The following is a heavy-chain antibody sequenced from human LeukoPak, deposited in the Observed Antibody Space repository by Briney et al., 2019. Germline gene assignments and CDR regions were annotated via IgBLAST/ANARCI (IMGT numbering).Heavy chain of an antibody. CDR2: IYYSGST. CDR3: ARGNQEQWLVY. Sequence: SQTLSLTCTVSGGSISSGGYHWSWIRRHPGKGLEWIGYIYYSGSTYYNPSLKSRVTISLDTSENQFSLKLSSVTAADTAIYYCARGNQEQWLVYWGQGTLVTVSS. D-gene: IGHD6-19*01. V-gene: IGHV4-31*03. CDR1: GGSISSGGYH. J-gene: IGHJ4*02.